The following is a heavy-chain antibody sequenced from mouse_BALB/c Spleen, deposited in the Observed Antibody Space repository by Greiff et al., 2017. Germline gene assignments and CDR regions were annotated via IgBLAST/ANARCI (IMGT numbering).Heavy chain of an antibody. Sequence: VQVVESGPGLVQPSQSLSITCTVSGFSLTSYGVHWVRQSPGKGLEWLGVIWSGGSTDYNAAFISRLSISKDNSKSQVFFKMNSLQANDTAIYYCARNSGYGPQDAMDYWGQGTSVTVSS. CDR3: ARNSGYGPQDAMDY. CDR2: IWSGGST. V-gene: IGHV2-2*02. J-gene: IGHJ4*01. D-gene: IGHD2-10*02. CDR1: GFSLTSYG.